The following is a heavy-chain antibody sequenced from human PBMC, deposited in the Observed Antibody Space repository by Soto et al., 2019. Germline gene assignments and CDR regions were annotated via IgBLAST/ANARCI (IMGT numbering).Heavy chain of an antibody. J-gene: IGHJ4*02. D-gene: IGHD3-9*01. CDR3: GRLEGLATISYYFDY. CDR1: GDSISSYY. CDR2: VYYSGST. Sequence: SETLALTCTVSGDSISSYYWSWIRQPPGKGLEWIGSVYYSGSTYYNPSLESRVTISVDKSKNQFSLKLMSLSAADTAVYYCGRLEGLATISYYFDYWGQGALVNVSS. V-gene: IGHV4-59*08.